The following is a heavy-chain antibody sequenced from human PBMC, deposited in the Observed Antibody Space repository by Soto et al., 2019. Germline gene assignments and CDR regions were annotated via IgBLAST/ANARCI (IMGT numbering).Heavy chain of an antibody. V-gene: IGHV2-5*02. CDR3: IQSRCGGDCLQSYASHYYYGMDV. CDR1: GFSLSTSGVG. CDR2: IYWDDDK. D-gene: IGHD2-21*02. J-gene: IGHJ6*02. Sequence: ITLKESGPTLVKPTQTLTLTCTFSGFSLSTSGVGVGWIRQPPGKALEWLALIYWDDDKRYSPSLRSRLTISKDTSKNPVVLNMTNMDPEDTATYYCIQSRCGGDCLQSYASHYYYGMDVWGQGTTVTVSS.